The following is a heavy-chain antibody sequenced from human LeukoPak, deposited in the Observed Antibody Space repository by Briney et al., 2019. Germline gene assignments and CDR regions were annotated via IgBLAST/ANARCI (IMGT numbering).Heavy chain of an antibody. J-gene: IGHJ4*02. D-gene: IGHD5-18*01. Sequence: SETLSLTCAVSGGSISSSNWWSWVRQPPGKWLEWIGEIYHSGSTYYNPSLKSRVTISVDTSKNQFSLKLSSATAADTAVYYCAIIIYTNGYGHFDYWGQGALVTVSS. CDR2: IYHSGST. CDR1: GGSISSSNW. V-gene: IGHV4-4*02. CDR3: AIIIYTNGYGHFDY.